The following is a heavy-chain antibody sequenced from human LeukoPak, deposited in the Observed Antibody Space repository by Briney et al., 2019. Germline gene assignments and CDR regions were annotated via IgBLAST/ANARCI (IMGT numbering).Heavy chain of an antibody. Sequence: GGALRLSSAASGFTSSRYEMNWVPHAPEKGLERVSYIISSGSTVYYADSVKGRFTISRDNAKNSLYLKMNSLRAEDTAVYYCASPPPPANYYDSSGYTEWGQGTLVTVSS. V-gene: IGHV3-48*03. J-gene: IGHJ4*02. D-gene: IGHD3-22*01. CDR2: IISSGSTV. CDR1: GFTSSRYE. CDR3: ASPPPPANYYDSSGYTE.